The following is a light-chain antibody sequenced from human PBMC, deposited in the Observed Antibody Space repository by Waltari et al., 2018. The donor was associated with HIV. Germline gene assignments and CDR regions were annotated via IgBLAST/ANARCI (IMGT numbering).Light chain of an antibody. CDR1: QSVSSY. CDR2: DAS. V-gene: IGKV3-11*01. J-gene: IGKJ4*01. CDR3: QHRSSWPPLT. Sequence: EIVLTQSPATLSLSPGARATLSCRASQSVSSYLAWYQQKPGQAPRLLIYDASNRATGIPARFSGSESGTDFTLTISSLEPEDFAFYYCQHRSSWPPLTFGGGTKVEIK.